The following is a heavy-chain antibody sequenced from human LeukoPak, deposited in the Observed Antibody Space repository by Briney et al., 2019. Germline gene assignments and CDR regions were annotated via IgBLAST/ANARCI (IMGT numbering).Heavy chain of an antibody. CDR2: IYRDGTT. Sequence: GGSLRLSCAASGLTVSGNLMSWVRQAPGKGLEWVSVIYRDGTTYYTDSVKGRFTISRDNSKNTLYLQMNSLGAEDTAIYYCAKLRPHDMEDYWGQGTLVTVSS. D-gene: IGHD3-22*01. V-gene: IGHV3-66*04. CDR3: AKLRPHDMEDY. CDR1: GLTVSGNL. J-gene: IGHJ4*02.